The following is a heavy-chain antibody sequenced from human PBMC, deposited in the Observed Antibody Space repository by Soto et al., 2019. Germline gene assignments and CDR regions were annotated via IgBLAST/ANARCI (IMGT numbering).Heavy chain of an antibody. CDR3: ARDLHGYQLLSLYYGMDV. V-gene: IGHV3-23*01. D-gene: IGHD2-2*01. J-gene: IGHJ6*02. CDR1: GFTFSSYA. CDR2: ISNSGGST. Sequence: PGGSLRLSCAASGFTFSSYAMSWVRQAPGKGLEWVSVISNSGGSTYNADSVKGRFTMSRDNSKYTLYLQMNSLRAEDTAVYYCARDLHGYQLLSLYYGMDVLGQGTTVTVSS.